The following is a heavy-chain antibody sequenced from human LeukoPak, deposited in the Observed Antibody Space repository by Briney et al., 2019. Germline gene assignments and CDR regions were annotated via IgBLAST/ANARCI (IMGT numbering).Heavy chain of an antibody. CDR3: AKARYGDGRGVDY. CDR1: GCIFSSNA. J-gene: IGHJ4*02. D-gene: IGHD4-17*01. V-gene: IGHV3-23*01. CDR2: ISGSGAST. Sequence: TGGSLRLSCAASGCIFSSNARNWVRQAPGKGLEWVSVISGSGASTYYADSVKGRFSISRDNSKNTLYLQMNSLRAGDTAVYYCAKARYGDGRGVDYWGQGTLVTVSS.